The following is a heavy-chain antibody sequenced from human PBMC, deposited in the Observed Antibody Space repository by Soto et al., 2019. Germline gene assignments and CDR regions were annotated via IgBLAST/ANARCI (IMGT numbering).Heavy chain of an antibody. V-gene: IGHV3-48*01. CDR2: ISSSSSTI. CDR3: AESGSYSGY. CDR1: GFTFSSYS. J-gene: IGHJ4*02. Sequence: EVQLVESGGGLVQPGGSLRLSCAASGFTFSSYSMNWVHQAPGKGLEWVSYISSSSSTIYYADSVKGRFTISRDNAKNSLYLQMNSLRAEDTAVYYCAESGSYSGYWGQGTLVTVSS. D-gene: IGHD3-10*01.